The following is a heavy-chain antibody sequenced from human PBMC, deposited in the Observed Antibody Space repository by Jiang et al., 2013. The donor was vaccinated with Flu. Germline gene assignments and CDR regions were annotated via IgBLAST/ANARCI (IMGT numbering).Heavy chain of an antibody. CDR1: GGSISSSAYY. J-gene: IGHJ4*02. D-gene: IGHD6-6*01. CDR2: IYYSGNT. CDR3: ARSISSPSGFDY. Sequence: PGLVKPSETLSLTCSVSGGSISSSAYYWGWIRQPPGKGLEWIGYIYYSGNTNYNPSLRSRVTISVDTSKNQVSLKLSSVTAADTAVYYCARSISSPSGFDYWGQGTLVTVSS. V-gene: IGHV4-61*05.